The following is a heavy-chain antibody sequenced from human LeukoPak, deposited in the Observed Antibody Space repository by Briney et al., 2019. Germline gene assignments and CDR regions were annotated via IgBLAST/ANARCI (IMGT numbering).Heavy chain of an antibody. Sequence: GESLKISCKGPGYSFTSYWIGWVRQMPGKGLEWMGIIYPGDSDTRYSPSFQGQVTISADKSISTAYLQWSSLKASDTAMYYCARHGCSSTSCYDDYYYYMDVWGKGTTVTVSS. V-gene: IGHV5-51*01. J-gene: IGHJ6*03. D-gene: IGHD2-2*01. CDR3: ARHGCSSTSCYDDYYYYMDV. CDR1: GYSFTSYW. CDR2: IYPGDSDT.